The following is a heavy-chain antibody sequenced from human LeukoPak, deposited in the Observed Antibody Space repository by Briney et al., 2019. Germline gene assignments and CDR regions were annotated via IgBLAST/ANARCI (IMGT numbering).Heavy chain of an antibody. CDR3: ARDRGSIVGAADVIIDY. D-gene: IGHD1-26*01. CDR2: IYTSGST. CDR1: GGSISSGSYY. J-gene: IGHJ4*02. V-gene: IGHV4-61*02. Sequence: PSQTLSLTCTVSGGSISSGSYYWSWIRQPAGKGLEWIGRIYTSGSTNYNPSLKSRVTISVDTSKNQFSLKLSSVTAADTAVYYCARDRGSIVGAADVIIDYWGQGTQVTVSS.